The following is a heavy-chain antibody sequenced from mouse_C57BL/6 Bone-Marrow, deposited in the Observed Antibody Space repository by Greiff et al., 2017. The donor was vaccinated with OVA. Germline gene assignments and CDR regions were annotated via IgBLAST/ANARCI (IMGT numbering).Heavy chain of an antibody. V-gene: IGHV1-20*01. CDR1: GYSFTGYF. CDR2: INPYNGDT. J-gene: IGHJ2*01. CDR3: ARWDYEPLRYYFDD. D-gene: IGHD2-4*01. Sequence: EVQLHQSGPELVKPGDSVKISCKASGYSFTGYFMNWVMQSHGKSLEWIGRINPYNGDTFYNQKFKGKATLTVDKSSSTAHMELRSLTSEDSAVYYCARWDYEPLRYYFDDWGQGTTLTVSS.